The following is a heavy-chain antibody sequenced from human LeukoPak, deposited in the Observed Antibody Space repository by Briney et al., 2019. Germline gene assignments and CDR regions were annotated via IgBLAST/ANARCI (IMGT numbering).Heavy chain of an antibody. Sequence: GGSLRLSCAASGFPFSDSWMDWVRQAPGKGMEWVANIKQDGSEKHYADPVKGRFTISRDNAKNSLFLQMNGLRAEDTAVYYCSRRLDYWGQGALVTVSS. CDR3: SRRLDY. V-gene: IGHV3-7*01. CDR2: IKQDGSEK. J-gene: IGHJ4*02. CDR1: GFPFSDSW.